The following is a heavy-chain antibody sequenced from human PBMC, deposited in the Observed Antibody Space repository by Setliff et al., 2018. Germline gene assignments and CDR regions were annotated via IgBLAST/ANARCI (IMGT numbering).Heavy chain of an antibody. Sequence: PSETLSLTCAVYGGSFSDYWWSWIRQLPGKGLEWIAEIHHSGSTNFHPSLKSRVAISVDTSKNQFSLKLSSVTAADTAVYYCASYRQDVNYWGQGTTVTVSS. CDR1: GGSFSDYW. J-gene: IGHJ6*02. CDR3: ASYRQDVNY. V-gene: IGHV4-34*01. CDR2: IHHSGST. D-gene: IGHD4-4*01.